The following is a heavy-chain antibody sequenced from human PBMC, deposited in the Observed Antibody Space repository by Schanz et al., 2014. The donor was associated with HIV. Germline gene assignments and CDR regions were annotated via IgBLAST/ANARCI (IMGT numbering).Heavy chain of an antibody. CDR3: ARSPDWAGTDAFDI. V-gene: IGHV3-30-3*01. CDR1: GFTFSSYA. D-gene: IGHD6-19*01. J-gene: IGHJ3*02. Sequence: VQLMESGGGLVQPGRSLRLSCAASGFTFSSYAMHWVRQAPGKGLEWVAVISYDGSNKYYADSVKGRFTISRDNSKNTLYLQMNSLRAEDTAIYYCARSPDWAGTDAFDIWGQGTMVTVSS. CDR2: ISYDGSNK.